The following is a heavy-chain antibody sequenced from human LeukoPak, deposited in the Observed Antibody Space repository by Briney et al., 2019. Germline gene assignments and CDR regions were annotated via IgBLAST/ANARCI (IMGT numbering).Heavy chain of an antibody. Sequence: PSETLSLTCTVSGGAISSSSSYWGWIRPPPGKGLGWIGGIYYSASTYYNPSLKNPPTISVDTSKNQFSLMLSSLTAADTAVYYCARLSQKATMVRGVYYFDYWGQGNLVTVSS. CDR3: ARLSQKATMVRGVYYFDY. J-gene: IGHJ4*02. V-gene: IGHV4-39*01. CDR1: GGAISSSSSY. CDR2: IYYSAST. D-gene: IGHD3-10*01.